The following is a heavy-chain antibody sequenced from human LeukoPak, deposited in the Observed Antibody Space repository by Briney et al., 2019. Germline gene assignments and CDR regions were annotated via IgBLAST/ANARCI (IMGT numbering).Heavy chain of an antibody. Sequence: PGGSLRLSCAASGFPLSSYSINWVRQAPGKGLEWVSYISSSGSAIYYVDSVKGRFTVSRDNAKNSLFLQMNSPRAEDTAVYYCVRVKGSYFDYWGQGALVTVPS. CDR1: GFPLSSYS. J-gene: IGHJ4*02. V-gene: IGHV3-48*01. D-gene: IGHD2-15*01. CDR3: VRVKGSYFDY. CDR2: ISSSGSAI.